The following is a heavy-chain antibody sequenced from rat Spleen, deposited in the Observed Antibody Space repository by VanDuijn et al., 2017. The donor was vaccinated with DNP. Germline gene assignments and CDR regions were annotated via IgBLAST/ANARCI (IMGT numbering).Heavy chain of an antibody. CDR1: GFTFSDYS. V-gene: IGHV5S10*01. Sequence: EVQLVESGGGLVQPERSLKLSCAASGFTFSDYSMAWVRQAPKQGLEWVATIVYDGSRSFYGDSVTGRFTISRDNAKNTLYLQMDSLRSENTATYYCTTHGSIATISTGAMDVWGQGTSVTVSS. CDR3: TTHGSIATISTGAMDV. CDR2: IVYDGSRS. D-gene: IGHD1-2*01. J-gene: IGHJ4*01.